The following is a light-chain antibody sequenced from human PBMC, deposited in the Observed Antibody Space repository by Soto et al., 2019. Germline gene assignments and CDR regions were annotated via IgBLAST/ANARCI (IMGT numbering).Light chain of an antibody. V-gene: IGKV1-5*03. CDR1: QSISSC. Sequence: DIPMTQSPSTLSASVGDRVTITCRASQSISSCLAWYQQKPGKAPKLLIYKASGLESGVPSRFSGSGSGTEYTPTISSLQHDDFATYYCQQYNSYPSTFGQGTKVEIK. CDR2: KAS. J-gene: IGKJ1*01. CDR3: QQYNSYPST.